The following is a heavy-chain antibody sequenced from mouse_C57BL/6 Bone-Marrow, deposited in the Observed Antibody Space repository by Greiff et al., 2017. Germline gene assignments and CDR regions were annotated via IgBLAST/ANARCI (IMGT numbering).Heavy chain of an antibody. V-gene: IGHV1-7*01. J-gene: IGHJ3*01. CDR2: INPSSGYT. CDR1: GYTFTSYW. CDR3: ARSIYYGNYLAWFAY. D-gene: IGHD2-1*01. Sequence: VQRVESGAELAKPGASVKLSCKASGYTFTSYWMHWVKQRPGQGLEWIGYINPSSGYTKYNQKFKDKATLTADKSSSTAYMQLSSLTYEYSAVYYFARSIYYGNYLAWFAYWGQGTLVTVSA.